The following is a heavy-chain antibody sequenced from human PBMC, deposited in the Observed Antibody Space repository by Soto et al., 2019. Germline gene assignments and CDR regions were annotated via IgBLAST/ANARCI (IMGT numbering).Heavy chain of an antibody. CDR2: ISGGGITT. D-gene: IGHD6-19*01. CDR1: GFTFRSYA. V-gene: IGHV3-23*01. Sequence: GGSLRLSCEVSGFTFRSYAMSWVRQAPGKGLEWVSAISGGGITTHYAASVKGRFTISRDNSNKTLYLQTNSLRAEDTAVYDGSKVPVAGLGYWGQGTLVTVPQ. J-gene: IGHJ4*02. CDR3: SKVPVAGLGY.